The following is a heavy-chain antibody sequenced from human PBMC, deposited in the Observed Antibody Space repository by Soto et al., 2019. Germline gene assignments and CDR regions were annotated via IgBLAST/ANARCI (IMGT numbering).Heavy chain of an antibody. CDR2: IKSDGTVT. CDR1: GITFSTYR. J-gene: IGHJ4*02. CDR3: ARENYDFWSGYYLDY. V-gene: IGHV3-74*01. D-gene: IGHD3-3*01. Sequence: PGGSLRLSCVVSGITFSTYRMHWVRQAPGKGLVWVSHIKSDGTVTHYTDSVRGRFIISRDNAKNTLFLQMNSLRAEDTAVYCCARENYDFWSGYYLDYWGQGTLVTVSS.